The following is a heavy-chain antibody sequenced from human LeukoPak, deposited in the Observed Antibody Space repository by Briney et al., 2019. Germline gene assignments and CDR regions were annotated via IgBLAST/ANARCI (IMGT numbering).Heavy chain of an antibody. Sequence: PGTSLRLSCAASGFTFSNHDLHWVRQAPGQGLEWKTGISTDGSYKSYAVSVKGRFTISRDNSKNTLYLQMNSLRAEDTAVYYCARETGSPGAFDIWGQGTMVTVSS. CDR3: ARETGSPGAFDI. V-gene: IGHV3-30-3*01. CDR2: ISTDGSYK. CDR1: GFTFSNHD. D-gene: IGHD1-26*01. J-gene: IGHJ3*02.